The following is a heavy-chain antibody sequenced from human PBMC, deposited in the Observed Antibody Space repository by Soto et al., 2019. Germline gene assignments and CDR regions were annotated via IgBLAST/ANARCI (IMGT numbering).Heavy chain of an antibody. CDR2: MNSDGSEI. Sequence: GGSLRLSCAASGFTFGYYWMHWVRQAPGKGLEWVSRMNSDGSEINYADSVKGRFIVSRDNAKSTLHLQMTSLRVEDTAVYYCATAEVDYWGPGVLVTAPQ. CDR3: ATAEVDY. CDR1: GFTFGYYW. J-gene: IGHJ4*02. V-gene: IGHV3-74*01.